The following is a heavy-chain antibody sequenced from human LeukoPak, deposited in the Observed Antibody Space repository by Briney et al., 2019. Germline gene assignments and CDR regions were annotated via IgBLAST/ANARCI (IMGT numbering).Heavy chain of an antibody. Sequence: GGSLRLSCAASEFIFSDYWMSWVRQAPGKGLERVAIIKQDGTEKFYVDSVKGRFTISRDDAENSLYLQMNSLRVEDTAVYYRARVLRSYCCAFDIWGQGTMVTVSS. CDR1: EFIFSDYW. CDR3: ARVLRSYCCAFDI. CDR2: IKQDGTEK. V-gene: IGHV3-7*01. D-gene: IGHD3-16*02. J-gene: IGHJ3*02.